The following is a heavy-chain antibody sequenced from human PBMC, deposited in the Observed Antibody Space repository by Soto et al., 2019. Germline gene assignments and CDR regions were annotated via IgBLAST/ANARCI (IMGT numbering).Heavy chain of an antibody. V-gene: IGHV3-48*01. Sequence: EVQLVESGGGLVQPGGSLRLSCAASGFTFTGYSMNWVRQAPGKGLEWVSYITSSSSTIYYADSVKGRFTISRDNAKNSLYLQMNSLRAEDTAMYYCAYLPTPTVTLPLDYWGQGTLVTVSS. CDR2: ITSSSSTI. D-gene: IGHD4-17*01. J-gene: IGHJ4*02. CDR1: GFTFTGYS. CDR3: AYLPTPTVTLPLDY.